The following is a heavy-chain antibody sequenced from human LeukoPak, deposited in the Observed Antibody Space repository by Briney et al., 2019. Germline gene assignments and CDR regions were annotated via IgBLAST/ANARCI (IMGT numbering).Heavy chain of an antibody. J-gene: IGHJ4*02. V-gene: IGHV5-51*01. CDR1: GYSFATYW. CDR2: TYPRNPNT. D-gene: IGHD2-21*02. Sequence: PGESLKISCQGSGYSFATYWIGWVRQMPGKGLEWMGITYPRNPNTRYSPSFQGLFTISPDTSINPAYLQWSTLKASDTAMYYCARLDSAGDWLYWGQGTLVTVSS. CDR3: ARLDSAGDWLY.